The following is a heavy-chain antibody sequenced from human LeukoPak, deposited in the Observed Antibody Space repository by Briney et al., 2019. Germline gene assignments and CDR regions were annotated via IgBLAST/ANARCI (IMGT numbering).Heavy chain of an antibody. CDR2: ISQNGDS. D-gene: IGHD3-10*01. V-gene: IGHV4-34*01. CDR3: ARVYYHGSGSNYFDY. CDR1: GGSLSFYY. J-gene: IGHJ4*02. Sequence: SETLSLTCGVSGGSLSFYYWSWIRQSPGKGLEWIAEISQNGDSNYNMSLKSRVTISLDKSKNQVSLKLNSVTAADTAVYYCARVYYHGSGSNYFDYWGQGTLVTVSS.